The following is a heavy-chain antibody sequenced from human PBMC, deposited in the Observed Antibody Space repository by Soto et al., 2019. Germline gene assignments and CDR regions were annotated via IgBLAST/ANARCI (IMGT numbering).Heavy chain of an antibody. CDR2: IYYSGST. CDR3: ARGGIWGGSDF. D-gene: IGHD3-16*01. V-gene: IGHV4-31*03. Sequence: QVQLQESGPGLVKPSQTLSLTCTVSGGSISSGGYYWSWIRQHPGKGLEWIGYIYYSGSTYYNPSVKRRVTISVETSKNQFALKLSSVTAADTAVYYCARGGIWGGSDFWGQGTLVTVSS. CDR1: GGSISSGGYY. J-gene: IGHJ4*02.